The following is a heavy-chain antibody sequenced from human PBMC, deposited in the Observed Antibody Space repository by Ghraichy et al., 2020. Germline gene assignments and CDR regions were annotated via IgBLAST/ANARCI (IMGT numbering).Heavy chain of an antibody. V-gene: IGHV4-34*01. CDR1: GGSFSGYY. CDR2: INHSGST. CDR3: ARGRRYSSGWYLNYYYGMDV. J-gene: IGHJ6*02. D-gene: IGHD6-19*01. Sequence: SETLSLTCAVYGGSFSGYYWSWIRQPPGKGLEWIGEINHSGSTNYNPSLKSRVTISVDTSKNQFSLKLSSVTAADTAVYYCARGRRYSSGWYLNYYYGMDVWGQGTTVTVSS.